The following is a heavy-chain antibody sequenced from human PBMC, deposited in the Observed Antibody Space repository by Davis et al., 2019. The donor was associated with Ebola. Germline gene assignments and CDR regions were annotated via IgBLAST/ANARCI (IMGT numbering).Heavy chain of an antibody. CDR2: INHSGST. D-gene: IGHD6-19*01. V-gene: IGHV4-34*01. Sequence: MPSETLSLTCTVSGGSISSYYWGWIRQPPGKGLEWIGEINHSGSTNYNPSLKSRVTISVDTSKNQFSLKLSSVTAADTAVYYCARRDGSSGWYNYYGMDVWGQGTTVTVSS. CDR1: GGSISSYY. J-gene: IGHJ6*02. CDR3: ARRDGSSGWYNYYGMDV.